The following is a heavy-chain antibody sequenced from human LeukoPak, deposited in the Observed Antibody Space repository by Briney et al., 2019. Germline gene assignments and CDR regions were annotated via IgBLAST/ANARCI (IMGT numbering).Heavy chain of an antibody. CDR3: AKVGRASVYYYGMDV. Sequence: PGGSLRLSCAASGFTFSSYGMHWVRQAPGKGLEWVAVISYDGSNKYYADSVKGRITISRDNSKNTLYLQMNSLRAEDTAVYYCAKVGRASVYYYGMDVWGQGTTVTVSS. V-gene: IGHV3-30*18. D-gene: IGHD5/OR15-5a*01. CDR1: GFTFSSYG. CDR2: ISYDGSNK. J-gene: IGHJ6*02.